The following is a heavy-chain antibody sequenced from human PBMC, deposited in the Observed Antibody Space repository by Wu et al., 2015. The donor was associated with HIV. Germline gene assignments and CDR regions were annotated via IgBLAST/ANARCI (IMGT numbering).Heavy chain of an antibody. CDR2: INPDSGDT. V-gene: IGHV1-2*02. CDR1: EYTFIGYY. J-gene: IGHJ4*02. Sequence: QVQLVQSGGEVRKPGASVKVSCKASEYTFIGYYIHWVRQAPGQGLEWMGWINPDSGDTGYAQKFQGRVTMTSDTSIDTAYMDLAGLTSDDTAVYYCARNVENWGQGTLITVSS. CDR3: ARNVEN. D-gene: IGHD1-1*01.